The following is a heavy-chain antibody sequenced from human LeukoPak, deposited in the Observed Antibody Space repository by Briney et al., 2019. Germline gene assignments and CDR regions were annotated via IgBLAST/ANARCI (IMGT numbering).Heavy chain of an antibody. V-gene: IGHV4-39*07. CDR2: IDYSGST. D-gene: IGHD5-18*01. Sequence: PSETLSLTCTVSGGSISSSSYYWGWIRQPPGKGLEWIGCIDYSGSTYYNPSLKSQVTISVDTSKNQFSLKLSSVTAADTAVYYCPRDDSYGSYYFDYWGQGTLVTVSS. J-gene: IGHJ4*02. CDR3: PRDDSYGSYYFDY. CDR1: GGSISSSSYY.